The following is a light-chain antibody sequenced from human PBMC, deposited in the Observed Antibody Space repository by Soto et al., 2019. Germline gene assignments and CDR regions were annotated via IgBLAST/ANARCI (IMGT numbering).Light chain of an antibody. CDR2: AAS. CDR3: HSRA. Sequence: DIQLTQSPSFLSASVGDRVTITCRASQGISSYLAWYQQKPGKAPKLLIYAASTLQSGVPLRFSGSGSGTSFTLTISSLQPDDFATYFCHSRAFGQGTRLEIK. CDR1: QGISSY. J-gene: IGKJ5*01. V-gene: IGKV1-9*01.